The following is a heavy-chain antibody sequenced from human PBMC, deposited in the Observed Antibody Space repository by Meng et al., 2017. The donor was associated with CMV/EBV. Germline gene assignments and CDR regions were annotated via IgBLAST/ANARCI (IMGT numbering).Heavy chain of an antibody. CDR2: LDRDDDK. V-gene: IGHV2-70*20. D-gene: IGHD4-11*01. Sequence: SGPTLVKPPQTLTLPCTFSVFSLSTSGMCVSWVRQPPGKALEWLALLDRDDDKYYSNSLKTRLTISKDNSKNQVVLTMTNMDPVDTATYYCARIHSNYGPYGMDVWGQGTTVTVSS. CDR3: ARIHSNYGPYGMDV. CDR1: VFSLSTSGMC. J-gene: IGHJ6*02.